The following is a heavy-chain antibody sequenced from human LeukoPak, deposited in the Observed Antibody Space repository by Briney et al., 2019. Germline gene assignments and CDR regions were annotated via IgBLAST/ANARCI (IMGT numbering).Heavy chain of an antibody. V-gene: IGHV1-8*02. CDR1: GYTFTSYG. J-gene: IGHJ5*02. D-gene: IGHD3-22*01. Sequence: ASVKVSCKASGYTFTSYGISWVRQAPGQGLEWMGWMNPNSGNTGYAQKFQGRVTMTRNTSISTAYMELSSLRSEDTAVYYCARGGGNYYLLGFDPWGQGTLVTVSS. CDR2: MNPNSGNT. CDR3: ARGGGNYYLLGFDP.